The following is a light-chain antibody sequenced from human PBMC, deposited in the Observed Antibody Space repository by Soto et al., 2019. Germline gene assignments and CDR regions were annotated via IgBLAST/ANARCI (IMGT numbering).Light chain of an antibody. V-gene: IGLV1-51*01. Sequence: QSVLTQPPSVSAAPGQKVTISCTGSSSNIGNEYVSWYQHLPGTAPKLVIYDNNKRPSGIPDRFSGSKSGTSATLDITGPQTGDEAEYYCATWDSSLSGVVFGGGTKLTV. CDR2: DNN. CDR1: SSNIGNEY. J-gene: IGLJ2*01. CDR3: ATWDSSLSGVV.